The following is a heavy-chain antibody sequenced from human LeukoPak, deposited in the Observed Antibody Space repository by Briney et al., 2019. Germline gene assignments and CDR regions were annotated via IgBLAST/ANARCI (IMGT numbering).Heavy chain of an antibody. J-gene: IGHJ4*02. V-gene: IGHV4-59*01. D-gene: IGHD5-18*01. Sequence: SETLSLTCTVSGGSISSYYWSWIRQPPGKGLEWTGYIYYSGSTNYNPSLKSRVTISVDTSKNQFSLKLSSVTAADTAVYYCARGRAAMRFDYWGQGTLVTVSS. CDR1: GGSISSYY. CDR2: IYYSGST. CDR3: ARGRAAMRFDY.